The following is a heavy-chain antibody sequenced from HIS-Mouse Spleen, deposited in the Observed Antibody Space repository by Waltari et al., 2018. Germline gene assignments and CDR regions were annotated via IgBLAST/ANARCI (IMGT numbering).Heavy chain of an antibody. J-gene: IGHJ3*02. CDR2: VNPNGGDT. V-gene: IGHV1-2*02. Sequence: QVQLVQSGAEVKKPGASVKVSCKASGYTFTGYYIHWVRQAPGQGLEWMDCVNPNGGDTNYDQKFQGRVTMTRDTSISTAYMELSRLRSDDTAVYYCARGEDTAMVNDAFDIWGQGTMVTVSS. CDR1: GYTFTGYY. D-gene: IGHD5-18*01. CDR3: ARGEDTAMVNDAFDI.